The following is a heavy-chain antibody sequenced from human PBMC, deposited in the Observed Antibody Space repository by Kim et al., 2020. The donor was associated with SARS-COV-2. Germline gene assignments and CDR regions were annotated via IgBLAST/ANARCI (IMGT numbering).Heavy chain of an antibody. Sequence: ASVKVSCKPSGYTFTSHYIHWVRQAPGQGLEWIGKIDPSDGSTNFAQKFQGRVTVARDTSTDTLYMDLNSLTSVDTVVYYCARDGAAGIDHWGQGTLVIVSS. V-gene: IGHV1-46*01. D-gene: IGHD3-10*01. CDR1: GYTFTSHY. J-gene: IGHJ4*02. CDR2: IDPSDGST. CDR3: ARDGAAGIDH.